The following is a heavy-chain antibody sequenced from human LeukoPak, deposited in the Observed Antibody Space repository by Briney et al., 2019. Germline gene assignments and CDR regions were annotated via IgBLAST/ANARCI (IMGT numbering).Heavy chain of an antibody. CDR3: AREASSWYVPIDY. J-gene: IGHJ4*02. V-gene: IGHV1-2*06. D-gene: IGHD6-13*01. CDR1: GYTFTGYY. Sequence: ASVKVSCKASGYTFTGYYMHWVRQAPGQGLEWMGRINPNSGGTNYAQKFQGRVTMTRDTSISTAYMELSRLRSGDTAVYYCAREASSWYVPIDYWGQGTLVTVSS. CDR2: INPNSGGT.